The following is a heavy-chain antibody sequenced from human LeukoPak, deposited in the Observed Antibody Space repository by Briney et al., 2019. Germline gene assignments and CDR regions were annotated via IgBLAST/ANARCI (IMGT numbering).Heavy chain of an antibody. CDR1: GGSFSGYY. CDR2: INHSGST. Sequence: PSETLSLTCAVYGGSFSGYYWSWIRQPPGKGLEWIGEINHSGSTNYNPSLKSRVTISVDTSKNQFSLKLSSVTAADTAVYYCARQTNTAMAYYFDYWGQGTLVTVSS. D-gene: IGHD5-18*01. CDR3: ARQTNTAMAYYFDY. J-gene: IGHJ4*02. V-gene: IGHV4-34*01.